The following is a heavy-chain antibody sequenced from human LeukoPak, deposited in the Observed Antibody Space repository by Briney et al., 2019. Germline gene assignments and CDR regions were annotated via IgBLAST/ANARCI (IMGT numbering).Heavy chain of an antibody. V-gene: IGHV4-34*01. CDR2: INHSGST. CDR1: GGSFSGYY. Sequence: SETLSLTRAVYGGSFSGYYWSWIRQPPGKGLEWIGEINHSGSTNYNPSLKSRVTISVDTSKNQFSLKLSSVTAADTAVYYCARYHSSGYSHFDYWGQGTLVTVSS. CDR3: ARYHSSGYSHFDY. J-gene: IGHJ4*02. D-gene: IGHD3-22*01.